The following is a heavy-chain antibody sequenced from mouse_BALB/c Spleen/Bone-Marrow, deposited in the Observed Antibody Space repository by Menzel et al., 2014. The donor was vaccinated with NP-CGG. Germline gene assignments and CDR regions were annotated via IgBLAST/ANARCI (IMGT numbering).Heavy chain of an antibody. V-gene: IGHV1S56*01. D-gene: IGHD2-4*01. CDR2: IYPGDGSS. J-gene: IGHJ1*01. CDR1: GYTFTSYY. CDR3: AKAYDDGGWYFDV. Sequence: VQLQQSGPELVKPGASLKMSCKAPGYTFTSYYTHWVKQRPGQGLEWIGWIYPGDGSSKYNEKFKGKTTLTADKSSSTACMLLSSLTSEDAAIYFCAKAYDDGGWYFDVWGAGTTVTVSS.